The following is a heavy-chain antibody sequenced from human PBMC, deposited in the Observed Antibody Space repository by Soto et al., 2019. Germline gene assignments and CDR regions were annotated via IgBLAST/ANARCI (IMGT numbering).Heavy chain of an antibody. J-gene: IGHJ4*02. D-gene: IGHD5-18*01. V-gene: IGHV3-74*01. CDR3: ALTEDTAMGTDY. Sequence: EVQLVESGGGLVQPGGSLRLSCAASEFTFSSYWMHWVRQAPGKGLEWVSRIDSDGSNATYADSVKGRFTISRDSAKNTLYLQMNSLRAEDTAVYYCALTEDTAMGTDYWGQGTLVTVSS. CDR2: IDSDGSNA. CDR1: EFTFSSYW.